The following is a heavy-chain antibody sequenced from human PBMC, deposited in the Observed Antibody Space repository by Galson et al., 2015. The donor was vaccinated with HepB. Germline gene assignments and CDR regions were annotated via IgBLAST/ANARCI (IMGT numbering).Heavy chain of an antibody. V-gene: IGHV3-48*01. CDR2: ISSSSTI. Sequence: SLRLSCAASGFTFSSYSMNWVRQAPGKGLEWVSYISSSSTIYYADSVKGRFTISRDNAKNSLYLQMNSLRAEDTAVYYCARPKDGYFTFDYWGQGTLVTVSS. CDR3: ARPKDGYFTFDY. CDR1: GFTFSSYS. J-gene: IGHJ4*02. D-gene: IGHD3-22*01.